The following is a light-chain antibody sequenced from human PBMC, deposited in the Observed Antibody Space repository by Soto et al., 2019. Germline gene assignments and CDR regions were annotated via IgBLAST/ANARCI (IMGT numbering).Light chain of an antibody. CDR3: RQRYNWPLT. Sequence: TVLTQSPATLSLSPGERATLSCKASQSIGNSLGWFQQKPGQAPRLLIDDAFNRATGIPARFTGSGSGSDVTLTISSLEPEDFGVYYCRQRYNWPLTFGGGTKVEIK. V-gene: IGKV3-11*01. CDR1: QSIGNS. J-gene: IGKJ4*01. CDR2: DAF.